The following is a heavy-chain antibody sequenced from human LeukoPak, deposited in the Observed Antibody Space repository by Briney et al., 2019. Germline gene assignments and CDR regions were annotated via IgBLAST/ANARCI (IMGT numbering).Heavy chain of an antibody. CDR1: GFTFSSYA. CDR2: ISGSGGST. V-gene: IGHV3-23*01. CDR3: AKDTGIFRGLVADY. Sequence: GGSLRLSCAASGFTFSSYAMSWVRQAPGKGLEWVSAISGSGGSTYYADSVKGRFTISRDNSKDTLYLQMNSLRAEDTAVYYCAKDTGIFRGLVADYWGQGTLVTVSS. J-gene: IGHJ4*02. D-gene: IGHD1-1*01.